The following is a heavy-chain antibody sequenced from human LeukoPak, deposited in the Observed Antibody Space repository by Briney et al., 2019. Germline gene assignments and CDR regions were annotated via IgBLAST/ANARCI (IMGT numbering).Heavy chain of an antibody. CDR1: GYTFTSYG. J-gene: IGHJ4*02. Sequence: ASVKVSCKAPGYTFTSYGISWVRQAPGQGLEWMGWISGYNGDTNYAQNLQGRVTMTADTSTSTAYMELRNLRYDDTAVYYCAKDIHPGLGSGASCCFDYWGQGTLVTVSS. CDR2: ISGYNGDT. CDR3: AKDIHPGLGSGASCCFDY. D-gene: IGHD2-15*01. V-gene: IGHV1-18*01.